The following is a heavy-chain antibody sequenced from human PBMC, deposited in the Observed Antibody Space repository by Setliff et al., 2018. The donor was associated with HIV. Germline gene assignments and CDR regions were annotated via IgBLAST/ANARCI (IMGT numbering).Heavy chain of an antibody. CDR1: GYTLSNYY. V-gene: IGHV1-46*01. Sequence: ASVKVSCKASGYTLSNYYIHWVRQAPGQGLDWMGIINPSDGTKIYAQNFQGRVTTTRDTSTSTVYMELSSLTSGDTAVYYCARGQKMYFMITMLGGYYYYHMDVWGQGTTVTVSS. CDR2: INPSDGTK. J-gene: IGHJ6*02. CDR3: ARGQKMYFMITMLGGYYYYHMDV. D-gene: IGHD3-10*02.